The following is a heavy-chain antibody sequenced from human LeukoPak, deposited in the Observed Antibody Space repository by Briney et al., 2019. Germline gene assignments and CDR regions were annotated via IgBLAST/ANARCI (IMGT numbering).Heavy chain of an antibody. D-gene: IGHD2-15*01. CDR2: IYYGGST. V-gene: IGHV4-59*01. J-gene: IGHJ4*02. Sequence: SETLSLTCTVSGDSISSYYWSWIRQPPGKGLEWIGYIYYGGSTNYNPSLKSRVTISVDTSKNQFSLKLSSVTAADTAVYYCARGSCSGGSCYPHYWGQGTLVTVSS. CDR3: ARGSCSGGSCYPHY. CDR1: GDSISSYY.